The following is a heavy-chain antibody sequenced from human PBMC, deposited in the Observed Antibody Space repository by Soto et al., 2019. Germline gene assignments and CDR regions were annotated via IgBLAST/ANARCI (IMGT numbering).Heavy chain of an antibody. Sequence: EASVKVSCKASGYTFTSYGIRWVRQAPGQGLEWMGWISAYNGNTNYAQKLQGRVTMTTDTSTSTAYMELRSLRSDDTAVYYCARVYYDFWSGYWQASGYYFDYWGQGTLVTVSS. CDR1: GYTFTSYG. CDR3: ARVYYDFWSGYWQASGYYFDY. J-gene: IGHJ4*02. D-gene: IGHD3-3*01. CDR2: ISAYNGNT. V-gene: IGHV1-18*01.